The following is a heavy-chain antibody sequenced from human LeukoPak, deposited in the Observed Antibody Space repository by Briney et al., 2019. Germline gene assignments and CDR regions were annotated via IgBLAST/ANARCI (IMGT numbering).Heavy chain of an antibody. J-gene: IGHJ6*03. CDR1: GLTFSSYA. CDR2: ISGSGGST. Sequence: GGSLRLSCAASGLTFSSYAMSWVRQAPGKGLEWVSAISGSGGSTYYADSVKGRFTISRDNSKNTLYLQMNSLRAEDTAVYYCAKGMYYDFWSGYYPPYMDVWGKGTTVTVSS. D-gene: IGHD3-3*01. V-gene: IGHV3-23*01. CDR3: AKGMYYDFWSGYYPPYMDV.